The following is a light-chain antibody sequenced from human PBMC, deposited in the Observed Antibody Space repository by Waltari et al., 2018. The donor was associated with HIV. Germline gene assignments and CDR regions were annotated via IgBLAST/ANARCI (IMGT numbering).Light chain of an antibody. CDR1: SSNIGNNA. V-gene: IGLV1-36*01. CDR3: EAARDDSLNGPV. CDR2: YDD. Sequence: QSVLTQPPSVSEAPRQRVTISCSGSSSNIGNNAVHWYQQLPGKAPKLLIYYDDLMASGVAGLFSGAKSGSSACLAISGLEYGDGADYCGEAARDDSLNGPVFGGGTKLTIL. J-gene: IGLJ2*01.